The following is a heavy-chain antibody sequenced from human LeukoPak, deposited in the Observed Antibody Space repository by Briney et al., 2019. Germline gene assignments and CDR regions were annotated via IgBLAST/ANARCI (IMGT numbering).Heavy chain of an antibody. CDR1: GGSISSGGYF. J-gene: IGHJ6*03. V-gene: IGHV4-30-2*01. D-gene: IGHD3-3*01. CDR3: ARGDYDFYYYMDV. Sequence: SQTLSLTCTVSGGSISSGGYFWSWIRQPPGKGLEWIGYTYHSGSTYYNPSLKSRVTISVDRPKNQFSLKLSSVTAADTAVYYCARGDYDFYYYMDVWGKGTTVTVSS. CDR2: TYHSGST.